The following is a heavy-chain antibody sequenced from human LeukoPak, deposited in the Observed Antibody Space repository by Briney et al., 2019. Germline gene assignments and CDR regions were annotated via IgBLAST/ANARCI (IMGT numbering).Heavy chain of an antibody. CDR3: ARVVTYYDSSGYYYFDY. CDR2: IYYSGST. CDR1: GGSISSGGYY. Sequence: PSETLSLTCTVSGGSISSGGYYWSWIRQHPGKGLEWIGYIYYSGSTYYNPSLKSRVTISVDTSKNQFSLKLSSVTAADTAVYYCARVVTYYDSSGYYYFDYWGQGTLVTVSS. J-gene: IGHJ4*02. D-gene: IGHD3-22*01. V-gene: IGHV4-31*03.